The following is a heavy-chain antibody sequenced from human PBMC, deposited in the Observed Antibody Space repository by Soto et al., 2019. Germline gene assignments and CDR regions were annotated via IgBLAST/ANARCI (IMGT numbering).Heavy chain of an antibody. V-gene: IGHV1-46*01. CDR1: GYTFTSYY. D-gene: IGHD3-16*02. J-gene: IGHJ4*02. CDR3: ARDLVITFGGVIGHPPHYFDY. CDR2: INPSGGST. Sequence: GASVKVSCKASGYTFTSYYMHWVRQAPGQGLEWMGIINPSGGSTSYAQKFQGRVTMTRDTSTSTVYMELSSLRSEDTAVYYCARDLVITFGGVIGHPPHYFDYWGQGTLVTVS.